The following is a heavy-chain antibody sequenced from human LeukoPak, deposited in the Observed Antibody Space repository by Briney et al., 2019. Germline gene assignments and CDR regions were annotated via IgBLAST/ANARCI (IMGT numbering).Heavy chain of an antibody. Sequence: GGSLRLSCVVSGYSFSTNMMSWVRQAPGKGLEWVATILPAGKESYRVDSVKGRFIISRDNAKNSLFLEMNSLRHDDTALYYCMSAHGYWGQRTLVTVSS. CDR3: MSAHGY. CDR1: GYSFSTNM. J-gene: IGHJ4*02. V-gene: IGHV3-7*01. CDR2: ILPAGKES.